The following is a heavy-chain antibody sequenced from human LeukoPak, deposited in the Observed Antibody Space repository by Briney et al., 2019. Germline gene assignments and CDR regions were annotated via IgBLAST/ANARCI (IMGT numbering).Heavy chain of an antibody. Sequence: PSETLSLTCTVSGGSISSYYWSWIRQPPGKGLEWIGYIYYSGSTNYNPSLKSRVTISVDTSKNQFSLKLSSVTAADTAVYYCARGHDTAMVFDYWGQGTLVTVSS. CDR2: IYYSGST. D-gene: IGHD5-18*01. CDR1: GGSISSYY. CDR3: ARGHDTAMVFDY. V-gene: IGHV4-59*01. J-gene: IGHJ4*02.